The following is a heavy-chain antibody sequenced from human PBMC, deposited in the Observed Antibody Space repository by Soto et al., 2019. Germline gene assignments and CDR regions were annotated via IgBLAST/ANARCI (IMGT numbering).Heavy chain of an antibody. CDR1: GFTFSMYA. J-gene: IGHJ6*02. V-gene: IGHV3-30*18. CDR3: AKDFPPVFGSEGAMDV. D-gene: IGHD3-10*01. Sequence: GGSLRLSCVASGFTFSMYAMHWVRQAPGTGLEWVAVISSDGSYQYYADSVKGRFTISRNNSKNTLYLEMKSLRGEATGAQDTAVYYCAKDFPPVFGSEGAMDVWGQGTTVTVSS. CDR2: ISSDGSYQ.